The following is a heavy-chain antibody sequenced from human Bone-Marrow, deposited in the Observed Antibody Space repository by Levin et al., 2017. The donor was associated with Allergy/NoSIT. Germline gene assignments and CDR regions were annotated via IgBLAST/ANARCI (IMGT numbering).Heavy chain of an antibody. CDR2: ISSRSSHI. CDR3: ARHRSSWDEGSDS. D-gene: IGHD6-13*01. V-gene: IGHV3-21*04. J-gene: IGHJ4*02. CDR1: GFTFNSYS. Sequence: GGSLRLSCEASGFTFNSYSMNWVRQAPGKGLEWVSSISSRSSHIYYADSVKGRFTISRDNAKNSLHLQMNNLRGEDTAVYYCARHRSSWDEGSDSWGQGTLVSVSS.